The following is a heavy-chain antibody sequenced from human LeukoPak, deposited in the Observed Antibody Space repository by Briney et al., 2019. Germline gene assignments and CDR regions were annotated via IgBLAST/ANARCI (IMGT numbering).Heavy chain of an antibody. J-gene: IGHJ4*02. CDR1: GFSLSTSGVG. CDR2: IYWDDDK. CDR3: ARLYYDILTGYYYFDY. Sequence: SGPTLVKPTQTLTLTCTSSGFSLSTSGVGVGWIRQPPGKALEWLALIYWDDDKRYSPSLKSRLTITKDTSKSQVVLTMTNMDPVDTATYYCARLYYDILTGYYYFDYWGQGTLVTVSS. D-gene: IGHD3-9*01. V-gene: IGHV2-5*02.